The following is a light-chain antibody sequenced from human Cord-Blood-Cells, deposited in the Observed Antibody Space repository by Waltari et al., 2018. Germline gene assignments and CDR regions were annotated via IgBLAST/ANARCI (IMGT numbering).Light chain of an antibody. CDR1: QSVSSN. CDR3: QQYNNWPPWT. Sequence: DIVMTQSPPTLSVSPGERATLHCRASQSVSSNLAWYQQKPGQAPRLLIYGASTRATGIPVRFSGSGSGTEFTLTISSLQSEDFAVYYCQQYNNWPPWTFGQGTKVEIK. V-gene: IGKV3-15*01. CDR2: GAS. J-gene: IGKJ1*01.